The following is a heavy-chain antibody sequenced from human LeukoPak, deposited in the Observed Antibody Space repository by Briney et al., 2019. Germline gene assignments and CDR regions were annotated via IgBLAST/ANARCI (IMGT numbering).Heavy chain of an antibody. Sequence: PGGSLRLSCAASGFTFSSYSMNWVRQAPGKGLEWVSSISSSSSYIYYADSVKGRFTISRDNAKNSLYLQMNSLRAEDTAVYYCARGLEGPTIGIAARVDWGQGTLVTVSS. J-gene: IGHJ4*02. CDR1: GFTFSSYS. V-gene: IGHV3-21*01. D-gene: IGHD6-13*01. CDR3: ARGLEGPTIGIAARVD. CDR2: ISSSSSYI.